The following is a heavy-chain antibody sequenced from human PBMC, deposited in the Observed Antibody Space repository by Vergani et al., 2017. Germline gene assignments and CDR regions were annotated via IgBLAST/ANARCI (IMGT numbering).Heavy chain of an antibody. D-gene: IGHD2-21*02. Sequence: QVQLVQSGAEVKKPGSSVKVSCKASGGTFSSYAISWVRQAPGQGLEWMGGIIPIFGTANYAQNFQGRVTITADESTSTAYMELSSLRSEDTAVYYCARVGTISMTARTRYYYMDVWGKGTTVTVSS. CDR1: GGTFSSYA. CDR2: IIPIFGTA. CDR3: ARVGTISMTARTRYYYMDV. J-gene: IGHJ6*03. V-gene: IGHV1-69*01.